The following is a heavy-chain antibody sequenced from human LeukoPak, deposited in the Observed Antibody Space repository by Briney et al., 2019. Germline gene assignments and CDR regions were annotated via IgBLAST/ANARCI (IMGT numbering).Heavy chain of an antibody. J-gene: IGHJ3*02. CDR1: GFSFDDYA. V-gene: IGHV3-9*03. Sequence: PGGSLRLSCAASGFSFDDYAMHWVRQVPGKGLEWVSGITWNSGSLAYADSVKGRFTISRDNAKNSLYLQMNSLRAEDMALYYCAKAVVPGAIEGGDALDIWGHGTMVTVSS. CDR3: AKAVVPGAIEGGDALDI. CDR2: ITWNSGSL. D-gene: IGHD2-2*01.